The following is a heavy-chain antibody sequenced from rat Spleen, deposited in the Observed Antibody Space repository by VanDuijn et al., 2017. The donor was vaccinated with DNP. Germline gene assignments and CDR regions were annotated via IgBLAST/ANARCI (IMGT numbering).Heavy chain of an antibody. CDR1: GFTFSDYY. Sequence: EVQLVESGGGLVQPGRSLKLSCAASGFTFSDYYMAWVRQTPKEGLEWVSTITYVGSITYYRDSVKGRFTISRDNAQNTLYLQMSKLGSEDTAIYYCARGRLYPHYAMDAWGQGTSVTVSS. D-gene: IGHD1-2*01. J-gene: IGHJ4*01. CDR2: ITYVGSIT. V-gene: IGHV5-7*01. CDR3: ARGRLYPHYAMDA.